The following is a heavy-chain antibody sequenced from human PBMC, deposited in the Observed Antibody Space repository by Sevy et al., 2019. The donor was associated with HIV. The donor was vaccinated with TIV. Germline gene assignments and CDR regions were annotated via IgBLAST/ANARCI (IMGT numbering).Heavy chain of an antibody. V-gene: IGHV3-30*18. CDR1: GFIFSRYG. CDR2: ISYDGDNK. Sequence: GGSLRLSCEASGFIFSRYGLHWVRQVAGKELEWVAVISYDGDNKFYADSARGRFTISRDNSKNTVYLQMNSLRPEDTAIYYCAKGIFKGYGFFDSLGQGTLVTVSS. D-gene: IGHD5-18*01. J-gene: IGHJ4*02. CDR3: AKGIFKGYGFFDS.